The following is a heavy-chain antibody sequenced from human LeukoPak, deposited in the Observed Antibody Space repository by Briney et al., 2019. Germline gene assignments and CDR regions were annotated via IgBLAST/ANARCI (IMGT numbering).Heavy chain of an antibody. Sequence: ASVKVSCKASGYTFTGYYMHWVRQAPGQGLEWMGWINPNSGGTNYAQKFQGRVTMTRDTSISTAYMELSRLRSDDTAVYYCARDHEPMGAYYYYMDVWGKGSTVTISS. CDR3: ARDHEPMGAYYYYMDV. J-gene: IGHJ6*03. CDR1: GYTFTGYY. D-gene: IGHD3-10*01. V-gene: IGHV1-2*02. CDR2: INPNSGGT.